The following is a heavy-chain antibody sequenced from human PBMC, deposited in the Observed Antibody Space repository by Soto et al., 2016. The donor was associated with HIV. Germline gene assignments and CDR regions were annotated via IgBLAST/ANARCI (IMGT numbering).Heavy chain of an antibody. Sequence: QVQLVQSGAEVKKPGASVKVSCKASGYTFTSYAINWVRQAPGQGLEWMGWINAYNDNTNYAQKLQGRVTMTTDTSTSTAYMELRSLRSDDTAVYYCVRDISYIVGAPAAFEIWGQGTMVTVSS. V-gene: IGHV1-18*01. CDR2: INAYNDNT. D-gene: IGHD1-26*01. J-gene: IGHJ3*02. CDR3: VRDISYIVGAPAAFEI. CDR1: GYTFTSYA.